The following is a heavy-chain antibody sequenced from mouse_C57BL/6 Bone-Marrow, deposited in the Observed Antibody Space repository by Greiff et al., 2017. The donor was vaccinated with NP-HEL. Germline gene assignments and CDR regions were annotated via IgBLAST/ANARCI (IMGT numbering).Heavy chain of an antibody. CDR1: GYTFTSYW. CDR2: IDPSDSST. V-gene: IGHV1-69*01. CDR3: ARSRRRYGDAMDY. D-gene: IGHD1-1*01. Sequence: VQLQQPGAELVMPGASVKLSCKASGYTFTSYWMHWVRQRPGQGLEWIGEIDPSDSSTNYTQQVKGQSTFTVDKSYNTAFLQLNSLTSEDAAVYDCARSRRRYGDAMDYWGQGTSVTVSA. J-gene: IGHJ4*01.